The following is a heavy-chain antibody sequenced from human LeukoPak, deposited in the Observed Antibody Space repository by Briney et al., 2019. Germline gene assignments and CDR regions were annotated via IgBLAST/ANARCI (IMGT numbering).Heavy chain of an antibody. V-gene: IGHV4-4*07. CDR2: IYTSGST. D-gene: IGHD1-26*01. CDR1: GGSISSYY. CDR3: ARENSGSYREFDY. J-gene: IGHJ4*02. Sequence: PSATLSLTCIVSGGSISSYYWSWIRQPAGKGLEWIGRIYTSGSTNYNASLKSRVSMSVDTSKNQFSLKLSSVTAADTAVFYCARENSGSYREFDYWGQGTLVTVSS.